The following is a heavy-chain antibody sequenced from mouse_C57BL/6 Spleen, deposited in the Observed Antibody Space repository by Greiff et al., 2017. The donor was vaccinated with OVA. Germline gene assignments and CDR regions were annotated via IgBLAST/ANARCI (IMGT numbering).Heavy chain of an antibody. CDR2: IYPGDGDT. Sequence: LVESGPELVKPGASVKISCKASGYAFSSSWMNWVKQRPGKGLEWIGRIYPGDGDTNYNGKFKGEATLTADKSSSTAYMQLSSLTSEDSAVYFCASWEYDGYYYFDYWGQGTTLTVSS. J-gene: IGHJ2*01. D-gene: IGHD2-3*01. CDR3: ASWEYDGYYYFDY. CDR1: GYAFSSSW. V-gene: IGHV1-82*01.